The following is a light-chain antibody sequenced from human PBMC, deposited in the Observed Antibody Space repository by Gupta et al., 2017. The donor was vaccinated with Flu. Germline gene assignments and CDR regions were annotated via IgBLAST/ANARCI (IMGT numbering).Light chain of an antibody. J-gene: IGLJ2*01. CDR1: SSDVGSYNL. Sequence: QSALTQPASVSGSPGQSITLPCTGNSSDVGSYNLVSWYQQHPGKAPKLMIYEGSKRPSGVSNRFSGSKSGNTASLTISGLQAEDEADYYCCSYAGSSTVVFGGGTKLTVL. CDR2: EGS. V-gene: IGLV2-23*01. CDR3: CSYAGSSTVV.